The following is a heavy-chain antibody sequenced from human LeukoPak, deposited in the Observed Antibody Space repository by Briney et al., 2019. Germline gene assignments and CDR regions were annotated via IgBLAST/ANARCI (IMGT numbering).Heavy chain of an antibody. CDR2: IYPGDSDT. D-gene: IGHD1-26*01. CDR1: GYGFTSYW. Sequence: GESLKISCRGSGYGFTSYWIVWVRQMPGKGLEWMGIIYPGDSDTIYSPSFQGQVTISADKSTSTANLQWSSLKASDTAMYYCARSGGNYYSIWGQGTMVTVSS. J-gene: IGHJ3*02. V-gene: IGHV5-51*01. CDR3: ARSGGNYYSI.